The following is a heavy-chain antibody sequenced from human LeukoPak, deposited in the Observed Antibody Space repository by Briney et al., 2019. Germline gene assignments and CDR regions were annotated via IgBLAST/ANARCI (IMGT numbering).Heavy chain of an antibody. CDR1: GFTFSSYA. J-gene: IGHJ4*02. Sequence: GGSLRLSCVASGFTFSSYAMSWVRQAPGKGLEWVSAISGSGGSTYYADSVKGRFTISRDNSKNTLYLQMNSLRAEDTAVYYCAKAGRGGSGWYIDYWGQGTLVTVSS. V-gene: IGHV3-23*01. CDR3: AKAGRGGSGWYIDY. D-gene: IGHD6-19*01. CDR2: ISGSGGST.